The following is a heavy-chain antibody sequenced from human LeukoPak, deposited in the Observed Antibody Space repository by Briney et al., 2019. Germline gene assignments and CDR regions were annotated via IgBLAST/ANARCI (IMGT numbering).Heavy chain of an antibody. CDR3: ARVSSSSEDYYYYYMDV. CDR2: ITSSSKDI. D-gene: IGHD6-6*01. V-gene: IGHV3-21*04. J-gene: IGHJ6*03. CDR1: GFAFRTFR. Sequence: PGGSLRLSCAASGFAFRTFRMSWVRQAPGKGLEWVSHITSSSKDIYYADSVKGRFTISRDNSKNTLYLQMNSLRAEDTAVYYCARVSSSSEDYYYYYMDVWGKGTTVTVS.